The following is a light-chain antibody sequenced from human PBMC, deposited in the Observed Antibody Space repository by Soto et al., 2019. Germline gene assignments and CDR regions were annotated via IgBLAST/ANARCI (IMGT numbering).Light chain of an antibody. Sequence: EIVLTQSPATLSLSPGERAILSCRASQSVSTYLAWYQQKPGQAPRLLIYDAFNSATGIPARFSGSGSGTDFTLTISSLEPEDFAVYYCQQRSNWPRTFGQGTKVDIK. CDR2: DAF. CDR1: QSVSTY. CDR3: QQRSNWPRT. J-gene: IGKJ1*01. V-gene: IGKV3-11*01.